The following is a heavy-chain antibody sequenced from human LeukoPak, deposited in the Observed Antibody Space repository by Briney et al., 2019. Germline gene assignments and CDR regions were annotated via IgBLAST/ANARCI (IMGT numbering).Heavy chain of an antibody. CDR1: GGSISSSSYY. CDR2: IYHSGST. CDR3: ARETITMVRGVINY. V-gene: IGHV4-39*07. J-gene: IGHJ4*02. Sequence: SETLSLTCTVSGGSISSSSYYWGWIRQAPGKGLEWIGSIYHSGSTYYNPSLKSRVTISVDTSKNQFSLKLSSVTAADTAVYYCARETITMVRGVINYWGQGTLVTVSS. D-gene: IGHD3-10*01.